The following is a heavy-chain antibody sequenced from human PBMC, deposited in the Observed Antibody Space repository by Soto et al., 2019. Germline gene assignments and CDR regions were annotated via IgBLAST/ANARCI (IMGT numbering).Heavy chain of an antibody. CDR2: ISGSGGST. CDR3: AKERYYDFWSGYPNWFDP. Sequence: EVQLLESGGGLVQPGGSLRLSCAASGFTFSSYAMSWVRQAPGKGLEWVSAISGSGGSTYYADSVKGRFTISRDNSKNTLYLQMNSLIAEDTAVYYCAKERYYDFWSGYPNWFDPWGQGTLVTVSS. D-gene: IGHD3-3*01. V-gene: IGHV3-23*01. J-gene: IGHJ5*02. CDR1: GFTFSSYA.